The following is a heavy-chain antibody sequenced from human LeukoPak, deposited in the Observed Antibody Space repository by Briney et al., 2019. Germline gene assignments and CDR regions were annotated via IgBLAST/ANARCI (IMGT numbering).Heavy chain of an antibody. V-gene: IGHV4-34*01. CDR1: GGSFSGYY. CDR3: ARGRSWRVQLLDY. Sequence: SETLSLTCAVYGGSFSGYYWCWIRHPPPKGLEWIGEINHSGSTNYNPSLKSRVTISVDTSKNQFSLKLSSVTAADAAVYYCARGRSWRVQLLDYWGQGTLVTVSS. D-gene: IGHD1-1*01. J-gene: IGHJ4*02. CDR2: INHSGST.